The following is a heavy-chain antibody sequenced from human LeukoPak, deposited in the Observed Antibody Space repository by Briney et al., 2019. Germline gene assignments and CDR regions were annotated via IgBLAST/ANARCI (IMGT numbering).Heavy chain of an antibody. CDR3: ARDSSSWYPFDY. CDR2: IIPILGIA. V-gene: IGHV1-69*04. D-gene: IGHD6-13*01. J-gene: IGHJ4*02. Sequence: SVKVSCKATGGVFSSYTISWVRQAPGQGLEWMGRIIPILGIANYAQKFQGRVTITADKSTSTAYMELSSLRSEDTAVYYCARDSSSWYPFDYWGQGTLVTVSS. CDR1: GGVFSSYT.